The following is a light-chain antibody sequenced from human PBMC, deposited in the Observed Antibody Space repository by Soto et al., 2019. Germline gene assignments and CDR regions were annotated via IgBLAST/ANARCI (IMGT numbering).Light chain of an antibody. CDR1: QGISSA. Sequence: AILYPPSPSSLSASVGDSVTITCRASQGISSALAWYQQTPGRPPKLLIYDASTLESGVPSRFRGSRSGTDFTLTVSSLQPEDSATYYCQQVDDYPFTYGPGTKVDIK. V-gene: IGKV1D-13*01. CDR2: DAS. CDR3: QQVDDYPFT. J-gene: IGKJ3*01.